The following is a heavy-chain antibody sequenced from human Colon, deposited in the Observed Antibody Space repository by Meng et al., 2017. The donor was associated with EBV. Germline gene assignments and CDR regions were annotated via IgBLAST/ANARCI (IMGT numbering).Heavy chain of an antibody. D-gene: IGHD4-17*01. J-gene: IGHJ4*02. Sequence: QVQLQESGPGLVKPSGTLSLTCAVSGDSISNNWWSWVRQPPGKGLEWIGEIYHSGTTNYNPSLRSRVTISVDTSKNQFSLQLTSVTAADTAVYYCARNGDYNPGLYWGQGTLVTVSS. CDR1: GDSISNNW. V-gene: IGHV4-4*02. CDR3: ARNGDYNPGLY. CDR2: IYHSGTT.